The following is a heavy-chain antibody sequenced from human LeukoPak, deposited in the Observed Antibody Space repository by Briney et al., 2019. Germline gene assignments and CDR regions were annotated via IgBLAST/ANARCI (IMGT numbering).Heavy chain of an antibody. CDR1: GFTFSSYG. CDR2: IWYDGSNK. Sequence: PGRSLRLSCAASGFTFSSYGMHWVRQAPGKGLEWVAVIWYDGSNKYYADSVKGRFTISRDNSENTLYLQMNSLRAEDTAVYYCAKDKVVRGVIPYYFDYWGQGTLVTVSS. D-gene: IGHD3-10*01. J-gene: IGHJ4*02. V-gene: IGHV3-33*06. CDR3: AKDKVVRGVIPYYFDY.